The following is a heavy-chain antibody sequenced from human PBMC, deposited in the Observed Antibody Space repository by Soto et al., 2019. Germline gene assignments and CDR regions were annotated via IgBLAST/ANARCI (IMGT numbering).Heavy chain of an antibody. J-gene: IGHJ3*02. CDR1: ASTFSTEN. D-gene: IGHD6-19*01. Sequence: GGSLRLSCVASASTFSTENMNWVRQAPGKGLEWVAYIIDKSHTIYYANSVKGRFTISRDNAKDSLFLQMNSLRDEDTAVYYCAKSSGWFEGDAFDIWGRGTLVTVSS. CDR2: IIDKSHTI. CDR3: AKSSGWFEGDAFDI. V-gene: IGHV3-48*02.